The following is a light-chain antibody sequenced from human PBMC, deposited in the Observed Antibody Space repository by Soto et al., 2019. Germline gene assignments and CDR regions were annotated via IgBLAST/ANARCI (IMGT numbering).Light chain of an antibody. CDR2: TNN. CDR3: AAWDDSLNGFYV. CDR1: TSNIGSNS. Sequence: QSVLTQPPSASGTPGQRVTISCSGSTSNIGSNSVNWYQQLPGTAPKLPIYTNNQRPSGVPDRFSASKSGTSASLAITGLQSEDEADYYCAAWDDSLNGFYVFGTG. J-gene: IGLJ1*01. V-gene: IGLV1-44*01.